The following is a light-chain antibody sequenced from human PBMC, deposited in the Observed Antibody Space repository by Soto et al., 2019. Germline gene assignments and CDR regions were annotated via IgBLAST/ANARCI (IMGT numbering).Light chain of an antibody. V-gene: IGLV2-14*01. Sequence: QSALTQPASVSGSPGQSITIACTGTNRDVGSYTLVSWYQQRPGEAHKLIISKVRNRSSGISYRFTGSKCGNTASLTISGLQAEDEADYYCSSYTIPSALVFGGGTKLTVL. CDR2: KVR. J-gene: IGLJ3*02. CDR3: SSYTIPSALV. CDR1: NRDVGSYTL.